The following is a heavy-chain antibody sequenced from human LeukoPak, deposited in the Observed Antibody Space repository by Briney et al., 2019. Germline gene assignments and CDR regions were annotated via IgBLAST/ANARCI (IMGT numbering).Heavy chain of an antibody. CDR1: GYTFIGYY. D-gene: IGHD1-26*01. Sequence: ASVKVSCKASGYTFIGYYIHWVRQAPGQGLEWMGWINPNSGGTNYAQKFQGRVTMTRDTSISTALMELSGLRSDDTAVYYCARDEGGYGGTYYGYFDYWGQGTLVTVSS. J-gene: IGHJ4*02. CDR3: ARDEGGYGGTYYGYFDY. CDR2: INPNSGGT. V-gene: IGHV1-2*02.